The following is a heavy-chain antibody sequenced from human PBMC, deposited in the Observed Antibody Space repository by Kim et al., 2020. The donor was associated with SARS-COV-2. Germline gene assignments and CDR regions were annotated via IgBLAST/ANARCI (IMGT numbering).Heavy chain of an antibody. CDR3: ARFMEGNYDFWSGPAYYYYYYGMDV. V-gene: IGHV4-34*01. J-gene: IGHJ6*02. D-gene: IGHD3-3*01. Sequence: SETLSLTCAVYGGSFSGYYWSWIRQPPGKGLEWIGEINHSGSTNYNPSLKSRVTISVDTSKNQFSLKLSSVTAADTAVYYCARFMEGNYDFWSGPAYYYYYYGMDVWGQGTTVTVSS. CDR1: GGSFSGYY. CDR2: INHSGST.